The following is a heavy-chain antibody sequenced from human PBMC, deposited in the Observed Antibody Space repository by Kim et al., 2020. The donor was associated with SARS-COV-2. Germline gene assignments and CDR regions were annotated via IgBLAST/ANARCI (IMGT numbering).Heavy chain of an antibody. Sequence: SLRLSCAASGFTFSSSAMHWVRQAPGKGLEWVAVISYDGSNKYYADSVKGRFTISRDNSKNTLYLQMNSLRAEDTAVYYCAREGIYYGSGSDFDYWGQGTLVTVSS. D-gene: IGHD3-10*01. V-gene: IGHV3-30*14. CDR2: ISYDGSNK. CDR3: AREGIYYGSGSDFDY. CDR1: GFTFSSSA. J-gene: IGHJ4*02.